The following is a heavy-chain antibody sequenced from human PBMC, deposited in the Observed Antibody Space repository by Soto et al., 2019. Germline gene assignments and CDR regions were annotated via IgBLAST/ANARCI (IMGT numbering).Heavy chain of an antibody. Sequence: EVKLEESGGGLVQTGGSLRLSCAVSGFTFSAYWMRWVRQAPGKGLEGVANIKDDGSQTYYVDSVKGRFTISRDNAQNSMYLHMNSLRAEDTAVYYCATAVRGSAWSYWGQGTLVTVSS. V-gene: IGHV3-7*01. CDR2: IKDDGSQT. CDR1: GFTFSAYW. CDR3: ATAVRGSAWSY. J-gene: IGHJ4*02. D-gene: IGHD6-19*01.